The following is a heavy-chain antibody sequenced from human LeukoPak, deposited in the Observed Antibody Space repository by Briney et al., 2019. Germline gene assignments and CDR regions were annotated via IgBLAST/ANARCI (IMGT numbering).Heavy chain of an antibody. D-gene: IGHD3-16*01. J-gene: IGHJ4*02. CDR1: GFTFSNAW. CDR3: ARDNVLSGDYVGY. V-gene: IGHV3-7*01. Sequence: GGSLRLSCAASGFTFSNAWMSWVRQAPGKGLEWVANIKQDGSEKYYVDSVKGRLTISRDNAKNSLYLQMNSLRAEDTAVYYCARDNVLSGDYVGYWGQGTLVTVSS. CDR2: IKQDGSEK.